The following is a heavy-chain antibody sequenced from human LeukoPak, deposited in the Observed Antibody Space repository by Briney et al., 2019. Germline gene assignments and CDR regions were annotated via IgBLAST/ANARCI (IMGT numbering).Heavy chain of an antibody. Sequence: PSETLSLTCTVSGGSISSYHWSWIRQPPGKELEWFGNMYYSGSTNYNPSLRSRVTISVDTSKNQFSLKLSSVTAADTAVYYCARETSQKGAHYMDVWGKGTTVTISS. CDR2: MYYSGST. V-gene: IGHV4-59*01. D-gene: IGHD3-16*01. CDR1: GGSISSYH. J-gene: IGHJ6*03. CDR3: ARETSQKGAHYMDV.